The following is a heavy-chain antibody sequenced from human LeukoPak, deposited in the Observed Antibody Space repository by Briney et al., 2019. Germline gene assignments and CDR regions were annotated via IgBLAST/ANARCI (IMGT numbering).Heavy chain of an antibody. V-gene: IGHV3-30*04. CDR1: GFTFSSYA. Sequence: GGSLRLSCAASGFTFSSYAMHWVRQAPGRGLEWVAFISYDGSNKYYADSVKGRFTISRDNSKNTLYLQMNSLRAEDTAVYYCARTGAPFDYWGQGTLVTVSS. CDR2: ISYDGSNK. J-gene: IGHJ4*02. CDR3: ARTGAPFDY. D-gene: IGHD1-14*01.